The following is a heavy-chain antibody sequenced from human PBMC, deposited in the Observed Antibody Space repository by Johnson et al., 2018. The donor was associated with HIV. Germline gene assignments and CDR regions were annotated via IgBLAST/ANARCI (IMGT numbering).Heavy chain of an antibody. CDR1: GFTFSNHY. D-gene: IGHD3-22*01. J-gene: IGHJ3*02. CDR2: IKQDGSGT. CDR3: VRGHFDSSGFYSDAFDI. V-gene: IGHV3-7*03. Sequence: VQLVESGGGLAQPGGSLRLSCAASGFTFSNHYMSWVRQAPGKGLEWVANIKQDGSGTYSVDAVTGRFTLSRDNAKNSLYLQMNSLRAEDTALYDCVRGHFDSSGFYSDAFDIWGQGTVVTVSS.